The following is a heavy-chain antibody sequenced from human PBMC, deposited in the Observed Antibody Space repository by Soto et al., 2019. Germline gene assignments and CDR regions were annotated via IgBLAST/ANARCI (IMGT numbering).Heavy chain of an antibody. CDR1: GFTFSSYS. CDR3: ARDGIDYGDYSNYYYYYYMDV. Sequence: GGSLRLSCAASGFTFSSYSMNWVRQAPGKGLEWVSSISSSSSYIYYADSVKGRFTISRDNAKNSLYLQMNSLRAEDTAVYYCARDGIDYGDYSNYYYYYYMDVWGKGTTVTVSS. V-gene: IGHV3-21*01. D-gene: IGHD4-17*01. CDR2: ISSSSSYI. J-gene: IGHJ6*03.